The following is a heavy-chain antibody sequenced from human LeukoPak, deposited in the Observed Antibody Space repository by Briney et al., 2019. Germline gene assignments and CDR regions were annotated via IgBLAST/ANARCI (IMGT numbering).Heavy chain of an antibody. CDR3: VRAGWRTSYYGMDV. CDR1: GYTFTGYY. Sequence: ASVKVSCKASGYTFTGYYMHWVRQAPGQGLEWMGWINPNSGGTDYAQKFQGRVTMTRDTSISTAYMELSRLRSDDTAVYYCVRAGWRTSYYGMDVWGQGTTVTVSS. D-gene: IGHD5-24*01. V-gene: IGHV1-2*02. J-gene: IGHJ6*02. CDR2: INPNSGGT.